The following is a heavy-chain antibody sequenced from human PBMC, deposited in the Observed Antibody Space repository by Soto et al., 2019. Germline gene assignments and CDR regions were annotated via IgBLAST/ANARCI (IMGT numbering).Heavy chain of an antibody. D-gene: IGHD4-17*01. CDR2: IYYSGST. Sequence: QVQLQESGPGLVKPSQTLSLTCTVSGGSISSGGYYWSWIRQHPGKGLEWIGYIYYSGSTYYNPSLKRRVTISVDTSKNQSSLKLSSVTAADTAVYYCARARMTTVIKDYWGQGTLVTVSS. J-gene: IGHJ4*02. CDR1: GGSISSGGYY. V-gene: IGHV4-31*03. CDR3: ARARMTTVIKDY.